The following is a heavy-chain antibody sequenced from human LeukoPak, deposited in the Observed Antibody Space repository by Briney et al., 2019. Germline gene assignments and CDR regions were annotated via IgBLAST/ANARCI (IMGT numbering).Heavy chain of an antibody. CDR2: INWNSDSI. D-gene: IGHD2-2*01. V-gene: IGHV3-9*01. CDR1: GFTFNDYA. J-gene: IGHJ4*02. Sequence: TLRLSCAASGFTFNDYAMNWIRQAPGKGLEWVSGINWNSDSIYYADSVKRRFTISRDNANHSLYLQMKSLSPEDTAYYYCAKGASSTPKSYLGYWGQGTLVTVSS. CDR3: AKGASSTPKSYLGY.